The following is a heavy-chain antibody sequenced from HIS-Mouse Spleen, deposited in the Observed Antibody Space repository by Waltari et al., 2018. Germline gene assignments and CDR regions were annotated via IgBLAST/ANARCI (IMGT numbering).Heavy chain of an antibody. CDR3: AREIPYSSSWYDWYFDL. CDR1: GRSISGRRYY. J-gene: IGHJ2*01. D-gene: IGHD6-13*01. V-gene: IGHV4-39*07. CDR2: IYYSGST. Sequence: QLQLQESGPGLVKPSETLSLTCTVPGRSISGRRYYWCWIRQPPGKGLEWIGSIYYSGSTYYNPSLKSRVTISVDTSKNQFSLKLSSVTAADTAVYYCAREIPYSSSWYDWYFDLWGRGTLVTVSS.